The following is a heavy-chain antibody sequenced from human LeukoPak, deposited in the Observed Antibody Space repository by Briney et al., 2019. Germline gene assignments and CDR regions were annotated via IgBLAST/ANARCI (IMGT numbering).Heavy chain of an antibody. CDR1: GFTFSSYG. CDR2: ISYDGNNK. CDR3: AKDSMVRLLIDY. D-gene: IGHD3-10*01. J-gene: IGHJ4*02. V-gene: IGHV3-30*18. Sequence: GRSLRLSCAASGFTFSSYGMHWVRQAPGKGLEWVALISYDGNNKYYADSVKGRFTISRDNSKNTLYLQMNSLRAEDTAVYYCAKDSMVRLLIDYWGQGTLVTVSS.